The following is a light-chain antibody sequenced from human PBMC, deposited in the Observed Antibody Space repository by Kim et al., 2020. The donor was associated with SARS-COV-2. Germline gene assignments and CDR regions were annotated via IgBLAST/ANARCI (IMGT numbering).Light chain of an antibody. CDR1: SLRNYY. Sequence: SSELTQDPAVSVALGQTVRITCQGDSLRNYYAAWYQQKPGQAPVIVIYGKNNRPSGIPDRFSGSSSGNTASLTISGAQAEDEADYYCNSRDSSGNHWVFG. J-gene: IGLJ3*02. V-gene: IGLV3-19*01. CDR3: NSRDSSGNHWV. CDR2: GKN.